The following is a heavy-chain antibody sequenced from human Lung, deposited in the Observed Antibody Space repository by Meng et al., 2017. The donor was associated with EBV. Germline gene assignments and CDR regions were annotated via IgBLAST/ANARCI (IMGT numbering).Heavy chain of an antibody. CDR2: IYNSGST. Sequence: VQPQESGPGLVKPSQTLSLTCTVSGGSISSSNYYWSWIRQPPGKGLEWSGHIYNSGSTYYNPSLKSRITISVDTSKNQFSLKLSSVTAADTAVYYCARGQKGYFDLWGRGTLVTVSS. CDR3: ARGQKGYFDL. CDR1: GGSISSSNYY. V-gene: IGHV4-30-4*01. J-gene: IGHJ2*01.